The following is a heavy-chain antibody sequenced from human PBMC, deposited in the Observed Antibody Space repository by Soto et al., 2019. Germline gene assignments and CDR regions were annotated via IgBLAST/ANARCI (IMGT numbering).Heavy chain of an antibody. Sequence: SETLSLTCTVSGGSISSSSYYWGWIRQPPGKGLEWIGSIYYSGSTYYNPSLKSRVTISVDTSKNQFSLKLSSVTAADTAVYYCASLGATDYWGQGTLVTVSS. J-gene: IGHJ4*02. D-gene: IGHD1-26*01. CDR3: ASLGATDY. CDR1: GGSISSSSYY. CDR2: IYYSGST. V-gene: IGHV4-39*01.